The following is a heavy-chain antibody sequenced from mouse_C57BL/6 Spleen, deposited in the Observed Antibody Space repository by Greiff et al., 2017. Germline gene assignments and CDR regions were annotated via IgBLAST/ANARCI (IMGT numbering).Heavy chain of an antibody. D-gene: IGHD2-5*01. Sequence: EVQLQQSGTVLARPGASVKMSCKTSGYTFTSYWMHWVKQRPGQGLEWIGAIYPGNSDTSYNQKFKGKAKLTAVTSASSAYMELSSLTNEDSAVYYCTMGSNYWYFDVWGTGTTVTVSS. CDR3: TMGSNYWYFDV. CDR1: GYTFTSYW. V-gene: IGHV1-5*01. J-gene: IGHJ1*03. CDR2: IYPGNSDT.